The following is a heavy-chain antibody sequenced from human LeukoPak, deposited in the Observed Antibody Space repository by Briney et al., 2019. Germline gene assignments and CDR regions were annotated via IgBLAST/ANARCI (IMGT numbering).Heavy chain of an antibody. CDR3: AKSMATISNFDY. D-gene: IGHD5-24*01. J-gene: IGHJ4*02. V-gene: IGHV3-23*01. Sequence: HTGGSLRLSCVASGITFSNYAVSWVRQAPGKGLEWVSAISGSGGSTYYADSVKGRFTISRDNSKNTLYLQMNSLRAEDTAVYYCAKSMATISNFDYWGQGTLVTVSS. CDR1: GITFSNYA. CDR2: ISGSGGST.